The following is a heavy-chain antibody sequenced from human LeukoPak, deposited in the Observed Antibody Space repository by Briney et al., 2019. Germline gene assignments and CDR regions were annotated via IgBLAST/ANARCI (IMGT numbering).Heavy chain of an antibody. Sequence: SETLSLTCAVYGGSFSGYYWSWIRQPPGKGLEWIGEINHSGSTNYGPSLKSRVTISVDTSKNQFSLKLSSVTAADTAVYYCARGFGLWFGELFDYWGQGTLVTVSS. D-gene: IGHD3-10*01. V-gene: IGHV4-34*01. J-gene: IGHJ4*02. CDR2: INHSGST. CDR3: ARGFGLWFGELFDY. CDR1: GGSFSGYY.